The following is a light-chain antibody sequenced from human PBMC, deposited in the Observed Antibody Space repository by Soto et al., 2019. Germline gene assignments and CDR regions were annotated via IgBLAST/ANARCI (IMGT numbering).Light chain of an antibody. V-gene: IGKV3-20*01. J-gene: IGKJ4*01. CDR3: QQYGSS. CDR2: GAS. Sequence: IVFTQSPGTLSLSPGERATLSCRASQSVSSSYLAWYQQKPGQAPRLLIYGASSRATGIPDRFSGSGSGTDFTLTISRLEPEDFAVYYCQQYGSSFGGGTKVDIK. CDR1: QSVSSSY.